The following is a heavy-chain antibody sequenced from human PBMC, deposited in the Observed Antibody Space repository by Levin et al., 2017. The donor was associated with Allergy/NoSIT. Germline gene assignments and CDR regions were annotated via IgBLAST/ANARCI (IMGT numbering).Heavy chain of an antibody. J-gene: IGHJ4*02. CDR1: GYKFTSYW. V-gene: IGHV5-51*01. D-gene: IGHD2-15*01. CDR3: ARRLGSGGSPDY. CDR2: IYPGDSDT. Sequence: GESLKISCKVSGYKFTSYWIGWVRQMPGKGLEWMGIIYPGDSDTRYSPSFQGQVTISADKSTSTAYLQWSRLKASDTAMYFCARRLGSGGSPDYWGQGTLVTVSS.